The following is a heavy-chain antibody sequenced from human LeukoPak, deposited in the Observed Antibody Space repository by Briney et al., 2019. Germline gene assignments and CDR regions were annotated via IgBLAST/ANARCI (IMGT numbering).Heavy chain of an antibody. V-gene: IGHV6-1*01. CDR2: TYYRSKWFS. Sequence: SQTLSLTCAISGDSVSSNSAAWNWIRQSPSRGLEWLGRTYYRSKWFSAYALPVRSRITIKPDTSKNQFTLQLNSVTPEDTAVYYCARAGGYLENWGQGTLVTVSS. J-gene: IGHJ4*02. CDR3: ARAGGYLEN. CDR1: GDSVSSNSAA. D-gene: IGHD2-15*01.